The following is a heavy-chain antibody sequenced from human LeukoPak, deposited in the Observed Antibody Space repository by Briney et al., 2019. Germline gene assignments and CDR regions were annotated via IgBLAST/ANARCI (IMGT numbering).Heavy chain of an antibody. CDR1: GGTFSSYA. CDR2: IIPIFGTA. V-gene: IGHV1-69*05. J-gene: IGHJ6*03. Sequence: SVKVSCKASGGTFSSYAISWVRQAPGQGLEWMGGIIPIFGTANCAQKFQGRVTITTDESTSTAYMELSSLRSEDTAVYYCARVLSDSSGYYYDRYYYYMDVWGKGTTVTVSS. CDR3: ARVLSDSSGYYYDRYYYYMDV. D-gene: IGHD3-22*01.